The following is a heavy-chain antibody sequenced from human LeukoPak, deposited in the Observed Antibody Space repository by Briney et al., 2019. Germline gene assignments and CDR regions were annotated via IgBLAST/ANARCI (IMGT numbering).Heavy chain of an antibody. Sequence: SETLSLTCTVSGGSVSSGSYYWSWIRQPPGKGLEWIGYVYYSGSTNYNPSLKSRVTISVDTSKNQFSLKLSSVTAADTAVYYCARVVTFGGVIAPGFNWFDPWGQGTLVTVSS. D-gene: IGHD3-16*02. CDR1: GGSVSSGSYY. V-gene: IGHV4-61*01. CDR3: ARVVTFGGVIAPGFNWFDP. J-gene: IGHJ5*02. CDR2: VYYSGST.